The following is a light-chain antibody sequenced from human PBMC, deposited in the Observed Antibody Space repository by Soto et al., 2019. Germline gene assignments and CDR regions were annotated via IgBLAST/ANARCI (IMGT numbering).Light chain of an antibody. CDR2: GAS. Sequence: EIVMTQSPGTLSVSPGERATLSCRASQSVSSNLARYQQKPGQAPSLLIYGASTRATGIPARFSGSGAGTEFALTISSLQSEDFAVYYCQQYNNWPRTFGQGTKV. CDR1: QSVSSN. J-gene: IGKJ1*01. V-gene: IGKV3-15*01. CDR3: QQYNNWPRT.